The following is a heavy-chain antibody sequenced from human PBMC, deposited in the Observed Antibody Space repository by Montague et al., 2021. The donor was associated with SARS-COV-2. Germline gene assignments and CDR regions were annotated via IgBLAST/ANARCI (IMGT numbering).Heavy chain of an antibody. CDR3: ARGYDSSGYQY. J-gene: IGHJ4*02. CDR1: GFPFSTFW. V-gene: IGHV3-7*05. CDR2: IKQDGSEK. Sequence: SRRLSCAASGFPFSTFWMTWVRQVPGKGLEWVANIKQDGSEKYYVDSVKGRFTISRDNAENSLYLQLDSLRAEDTAVYYCARGYDSSGYQYWGQGTLVTVSS. D-gene: IGHD3-22*01.